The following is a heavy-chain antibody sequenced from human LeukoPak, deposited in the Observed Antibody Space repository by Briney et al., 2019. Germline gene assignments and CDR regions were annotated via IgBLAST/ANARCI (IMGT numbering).Heavy chain of an antibody. V-gene: IGHV3-74*01. CDR3: VRDGVGAPPFDY. D-gene: IGHD1-26*01. J-gene: IGHJ4*02. CDR2: IKGDGSSI. Sequence: GGSLRLSCAASGFTFSNHWMHWVRQTPGKGLVWVSRIKGDGSSISHADSVKGRFTISRDNAKNTLDLQMNNLRVEDTAVYYCVRDGVGAPPFDYWGEGVLVTVSS. CDR1: GFTFSNHW.